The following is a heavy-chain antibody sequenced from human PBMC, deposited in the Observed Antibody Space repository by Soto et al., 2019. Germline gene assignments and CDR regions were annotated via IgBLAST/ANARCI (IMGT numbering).Heavy chain of an antibody. J-gene: IGHJ4*02. CDR1: GFTFSSYA. CDR3: AKEEIIMITFGGVIVQNFFDY. CDR2: ISGSGGST. D-gene: IGHD3-16*02. V-gene: IGHV3-23*01. Sequence: PGGSLRLSCAASGFTFSSYAMSWVRQAPGKGLERVSAISGSGGSTYYADSVKGRFTISRDNSKNTLYLQMNSLRAEDTAVYYCAKEEIIMITFGGVIVQNFFDYWGQGTLVTVSS.